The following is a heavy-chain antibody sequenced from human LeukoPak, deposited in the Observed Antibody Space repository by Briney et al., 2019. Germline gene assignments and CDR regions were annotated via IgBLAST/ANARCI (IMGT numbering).Heavy chain of an antibody. CDR3: ARGIPPDY. V-gene: IGHV3-30-3*01. D-gene: IGHD2-2*02. J-gene: IGHJ4*02. CDR1: GFTFSGYP. Sequence: PGGSLRLSCAASGFTFSGYPIHWVRQAPGKGLEWVAVISYDGSNKYYADSVKGRFTISRDNSKNTLYLQMNSLRAEDTAVYYCARGIPPDYWGQGTLVTVSS. CDR2: ISYDGSNK.